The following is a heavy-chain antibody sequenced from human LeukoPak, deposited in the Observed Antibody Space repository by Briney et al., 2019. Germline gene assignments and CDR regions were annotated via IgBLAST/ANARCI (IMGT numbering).Heavy chain of an antibody. CDR2: INPNSGGT. V-gene: IGHV1-2*06. CDR3: ARVGYYESSGYYEY. CDR1: GYTLTDYY. Sequence: GASVKVSCKASGYTLTDYYMHWERQAPGQGLEWMGRINPNSGGTNYAQKFQGRVTMTRDTSISTVYMELSRLRSDDTAVYYCARVGYYESSGYYEYWGQGTLVTVS. D-gene: IGHD3-22*01. J-gene: IGHJ4*02.